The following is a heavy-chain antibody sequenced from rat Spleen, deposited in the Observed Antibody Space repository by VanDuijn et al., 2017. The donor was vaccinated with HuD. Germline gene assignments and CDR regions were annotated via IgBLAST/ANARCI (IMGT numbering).Heavy chain of an antibody. J-gene: IGHJ1*01. Sequence: EVQLVESDGGLVQPGRSLKLSCAASGFTFSDYYMAWVRQAPTQGLEWVATISYDGGVNTYYRGSVKGRFTISRDNAKSTLYLQMDSLRSEDTATYYCVRLLGAPDWYFDFWGPGTMVTVSS. V-gene: IGHV5-29*01. CDR1: GFTFSDYY. CDR2: ISYDGGVNT. CDR3: VRLLGAPDWYFDF. D-gene: IGHD5-1*01.